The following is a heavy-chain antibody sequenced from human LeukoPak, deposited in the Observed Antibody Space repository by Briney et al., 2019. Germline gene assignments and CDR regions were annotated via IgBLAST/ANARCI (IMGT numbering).Heavy chain of an antibody. Sequence: GGSLRLSCAASGFTFSSYGMHWVRQAPGKGLEWVAVISYDGSNKYYADSVKGRFTISRDNSKNTLYLQMNSLRAEDTAVYYCAKDSYYDFWSGHRYYFDYWGQGTLVTVSS. CDR1: GFTFSSYG. CDR2: ISYDGSNK. CDR3: AKDSYYDFWSGHRYYFDY. D-gene: IGHD3-3*01. J-gene: IGHJ4*02. V-gene: IGHV3-30*18.